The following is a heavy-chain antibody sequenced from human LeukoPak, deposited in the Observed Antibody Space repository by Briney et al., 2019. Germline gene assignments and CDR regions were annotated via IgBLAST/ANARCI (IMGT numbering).Heavy chain of an antibody. CDR2: IYHSGST. CDR3: AREPGQQLSLIEQAAGLVWFDP. D-gene: IGHD6-13*01. CDR1: GYSISSGYY. J-gene: IGHJ5*02. V-gene: IGHV4-38-2*02. Sequence: PSETLSLTCTVSGYSISSGYYWGWIRQPPGKGLEWIGSIYHSGSTYYNPSLKSRVTISVDTSKNQFSLKLSSVTAADTAVYYCAREPGQQLSLIEQAAGLVWFDPWGQGTLVTVSS.